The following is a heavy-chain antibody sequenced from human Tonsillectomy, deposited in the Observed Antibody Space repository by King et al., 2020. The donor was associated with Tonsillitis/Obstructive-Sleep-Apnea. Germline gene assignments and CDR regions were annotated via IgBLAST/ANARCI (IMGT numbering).Heavy chain of an antibody. Sequence: VQLVESGGDGVKPGGSLRLSGAASGFGFGYYTLDWVRKAPGKGLEWVSSMDGSGHYIYYADSVKGRFTISRDTATNSLFLQMNSLRAEDTAVYYCTRVVSNAHSDYWGQGTLVTVSS. V-gene: IGHV3-21*01. CDR2: MDGSGHYI. J-gene: IGHJ4*02. D-gene: IGHD5/OR15-5a*01. CDR1: GFGFGYYT. CDR3: TRVVSNAHSDY.